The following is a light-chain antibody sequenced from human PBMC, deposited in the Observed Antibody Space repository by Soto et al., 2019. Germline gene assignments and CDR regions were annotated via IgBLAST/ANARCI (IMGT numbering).Light chain of an antibody. CDR3: QHYNGYSWT. J-gene: IGKJ1*01. CDR1: QGISSW. V-gene: IGKV1D-16*01. CDR2: AAS. Sequence: DIQMTQSPSSVSASVGDRVTITCRASQGISSWLAWYQQKPGKAPKLLIYAASSLQSGVPSRFSGSGSGTDFTLTISSLQPEDFAPVPCQHYNGYSWTFGQGTKLEIK.